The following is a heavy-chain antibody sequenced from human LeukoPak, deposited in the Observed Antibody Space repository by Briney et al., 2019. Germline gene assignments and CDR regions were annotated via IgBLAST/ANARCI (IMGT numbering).Heavy chain of an antibody. D-gene: IGHD5-18*01. CDR1: GFTFSTFG. J-gene: IGHJ6*02. CDR3: ARDRGSDGYTYYYGMDV. Sequence: NPGGSLRLSCVVSGFTFSTFGMNWVRQAPGKGLEWVSSITTGGTYTYYADSVKGRFTISRDNAKNSLYLQMSSLRAEDTALYYCARDRGSDGYTYYYGMDVWGPGTTVTVSS. CDR2: ITTGGTYT. V-gene: IGHV3-21*01.